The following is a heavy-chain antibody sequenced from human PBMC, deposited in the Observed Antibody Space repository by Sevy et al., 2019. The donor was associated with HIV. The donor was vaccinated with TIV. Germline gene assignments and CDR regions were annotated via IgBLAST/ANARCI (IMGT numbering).Heavy chain of an antibody. CDR1: GFIFNSYW. D-gene: IGHD1-26*01. V-gene: IGHV3-7*01. J-gene: IGHJ3*02. Sequence: GGSLRLSCEGSGFIFNSYWMSWVRQAPGKGLEWVANIKEDGSEENYVDSVKGRFTISRDNAQNTLFLQMSSLRVEDTAVYYCARESRGSLEGFDIWGQGTMVTVSS. CDR3: ARESRGSLEGFDI. CDR2: IKEDGSEE.